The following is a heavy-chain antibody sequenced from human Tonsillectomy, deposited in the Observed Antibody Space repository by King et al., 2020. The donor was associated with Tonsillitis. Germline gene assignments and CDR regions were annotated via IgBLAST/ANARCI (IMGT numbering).Heavy chain of an antibody. J-gene: IGHJ3*02. CDR2: IIWNSGSI. CDR1: GFTFDDYA. Sequence: EVQLVESGGGLVQPGRSLRLSCAASGFTFDDYAMHWVRQAPGKGLEGVSGIIWNSGSIGYADSVKGRFTISRDNAKNSLYLQMNSLRAEDTALYYCAKDMVSLGIAAAGTRVAFDIWGQGTMVTVSS. V-gene: IGHV3-9*01. D-gene: IGHD6-13*01. CDR3: AKDMVSLGIAAAGTRVAFDI.